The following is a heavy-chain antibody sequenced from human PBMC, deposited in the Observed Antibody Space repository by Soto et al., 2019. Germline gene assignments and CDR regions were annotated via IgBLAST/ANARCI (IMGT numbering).Heavy chain of an antibody. CDR2: FDPEDGET. Sequence: ASVKVSCKVSGYTLTELSMHWVRQAPGKGLEWMGGFDPEDGETIYAQKFQGRVTMTEDTSTDTAYMELSRLRSEDTAVYYCGSPSARGLALRRGMDVWDQGTPGTVSS. CDR3: GSPSARGLALRRGMDV. D-gene: IGHD3-10*01. J-gene: IGHJ6*02. V-gene: IGHV1-24*01. CDR1: GYTLTELS.